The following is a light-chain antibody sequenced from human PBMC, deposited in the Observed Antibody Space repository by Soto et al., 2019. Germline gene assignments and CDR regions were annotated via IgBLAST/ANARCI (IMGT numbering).Light chain of an antibody. CDR1: QSINSRY. V-gene: IGKV3-20*01. CDR2: GAS. Sequence: EIVLTQSPGTLSLSPGERATLSCRASQSINSRYLAWYQQKPGQAPRLLIYGASSRATCIPDRFSGSGSRTDFPLTISRLEPEDFAVYYCQQFGSSPGFTFGPGTKVDIK. J-gene: IGKJ3*01. CDR3: QQFGSSPGFT.